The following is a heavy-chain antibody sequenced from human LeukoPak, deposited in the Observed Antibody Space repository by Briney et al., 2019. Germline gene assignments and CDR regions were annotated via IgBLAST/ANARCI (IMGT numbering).Heavy chain of an antibody. CDR3: ASLEFGGLPLDY. CDR2: ISSSSSYI. V-gene: IGHV3-21*01. J-gene: IGHJ4*02. CDR1: GFTFSSYS. D-gene: IGHD3-10*01. Sequence: GGSLRLSCAASGFTFSSYSMNWVRQAPGKGLEWVSSISSSSSYIYYADSVKGRFTISRDNAKNSLYLQMSSLRAEDTAVYYCASLEFGGLPLDYWGQGTLVTVSS.